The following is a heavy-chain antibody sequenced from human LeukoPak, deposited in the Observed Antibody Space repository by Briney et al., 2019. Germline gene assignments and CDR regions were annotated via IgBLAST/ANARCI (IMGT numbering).Heavy chain of an antibody. Sequence: GGSLRLSCAASGFTFSSYGMHWVRQAPGKGLEWVAVIWYEGSNKYYADSVKGRFTISRDNSKNTLYLQMNSLRAEDTAVYYCARDLIGVVVVPAAMGAHLDYYYYGMDVWGKGTTVTVSS. V-gene: IGHV3-33*01. CDR2: IWYEGSNK. J-gene: IGHJ6*04. CDR3: ARDLIGVVVVPAAMGAHLDYYYYGMDV. CDR1: GFTFSSYG. D-gene: IGHD2-2*01.